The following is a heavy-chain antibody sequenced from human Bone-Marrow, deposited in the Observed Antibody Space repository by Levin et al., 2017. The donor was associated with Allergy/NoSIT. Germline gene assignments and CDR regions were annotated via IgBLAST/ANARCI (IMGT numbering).Heavy chain of an antibody. CDR3: AKLSGYCSGGSCYGRYYYYYIDV. V-gene: IGHV3-23*01. Sequence: GGSLRLSCAASGFTFSSYAMSWVRQAPGKGLEWVSAISGSGGSTYYADSVKGRFTISRDNSKNTLYLQMNSLRAEDTAVYYCAKLSGYCSGGSCYGRYYYYYIDVWGKGTTVTVSS. J-gene: IGHJ6*03. CDR2: ISGSGGST. D-gene: IGHD2-15*01. CDR1: GFTFSSYA.